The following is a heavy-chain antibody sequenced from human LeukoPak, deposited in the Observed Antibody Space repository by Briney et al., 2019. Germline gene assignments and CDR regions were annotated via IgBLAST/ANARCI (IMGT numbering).Heavy chain of an antibody. D-gene: IGHD6-19*01. CDR2: ISGSGGST. CDR1: GFTFSSYA. Sequence: PGGSLRLSCAASGFTFSSYAMSWVRQAPGKGLEWVSAISGSGGSTYYADSVKGRLTISRDNSKNTLYLQMNSLRAEDTAVYYCARDLDLGPAPLWLVRKGAFDIWGQGTMVTVSS. J-gene: IGHJ3*02. V-gene: IGHV3-23*01. CDR3: ARDLDLGPAPLWLVRKGAFDI.